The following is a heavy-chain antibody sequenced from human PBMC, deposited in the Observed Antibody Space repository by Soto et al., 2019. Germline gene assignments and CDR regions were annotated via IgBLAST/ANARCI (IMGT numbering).Heavy chain of an antibody. J-gene: IGHJ6*02. CDR1: GFSLSTSGMC. V-gene: IGHV2-70*01. CDR3: ARTLGAQRGSYYYYYYGMDV. CDR2: IDWDDDK. Sequence: GSGPTLVNPTQTLTLTCTFSGFSLSTSGMCVSWIRQPPGKALEWLALIDWDDDKYYSTSLKTRLTIFKDTSKNQVVLTMTNMDPVDTATYYCARTLGAQRGSYYYYYYGMDVWGQGTTVTVSS. D-gene: IGHD1-26*01.